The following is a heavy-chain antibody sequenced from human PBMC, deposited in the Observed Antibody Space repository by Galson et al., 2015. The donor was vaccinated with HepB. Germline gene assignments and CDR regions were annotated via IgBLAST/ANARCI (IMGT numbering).Heavy chain of an antibody. D-gene: IGHD4-17*01. Sequence: SLRLSCAASGFTFSSYAMSWVRQAPGKGLEWVSAISGSGGSTYYADSVKGRFTISRDNSKNTLYLQMNSLRAEDTAVYYCAKARYGDYAIDYWGQGTLVTVSS. CDR1: GFTFSSYA. J-gene: IGHJ4*02. V-gene: IGHV3-23*01. CDR3: AKARYGDYAIDY. CDR2: ISGSGGST.